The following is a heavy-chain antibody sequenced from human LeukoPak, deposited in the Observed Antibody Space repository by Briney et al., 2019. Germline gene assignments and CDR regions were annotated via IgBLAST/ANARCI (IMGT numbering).Heavy chain of an antibody. Sequence: GGSLRLSCAASGFTFSSYSMNWVRQAPGKGLEWVSSISSSSYIYYADSVKGRFTISRDNAKNSLYLQKNSLRAEDTAVYYCARGLISSGAFDYWGQGTLVTVSS. D-gene: IGHD6-19*01. CDR3: ARGLISSGAFDY. CDR1: GFTFSSYS. V-gene: IGHV3-21*01. CDR2: ISSSSYI. J-gene: IGHJ4*02.